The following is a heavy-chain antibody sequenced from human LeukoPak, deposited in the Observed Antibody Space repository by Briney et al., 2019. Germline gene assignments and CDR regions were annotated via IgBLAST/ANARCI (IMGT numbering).Heavy chain of an antibody. D-gene: IGHD3-10*01. CDR3: ARRPNPGRKRYYYGSGNPSWTFDY. CDR2: IQYDGSNE. V-gene: IGHV3-30*19. Sequence: GGSLRLSCAASGFTFSSYGMHWVRQAPGKGLEWVAYIQYDGSNEQYADSVKGRFSISRDSSKNILYLQMNSLRAEDTAVYYCARRPNPGRKRYYYGSGNPSWTFDYWGQGTLVTVSS. J-gene: IGHJ4*02. CDR1: GFTFSSYG.